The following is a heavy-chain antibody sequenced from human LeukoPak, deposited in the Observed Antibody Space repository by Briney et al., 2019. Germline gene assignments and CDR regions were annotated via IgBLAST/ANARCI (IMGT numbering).Heavy chain of an antibody. J-gene: IGHJ4*02. CDR3: ARDQKPGIAAARRRIFGGLDY. Sequence: GGSLRLSCAASGFTFSSYGMHWVRQAPGKGLEGVAVIWYDGSNKYYADSVKGRFTISRDNSKNTLYLQMNSLRAEDTAVYYCARDQKPGIAAARRRIFGGLDYWGQGTLVTVSS. D-gene: IGHD6-13*01. CDR2: IWYDGSNK. CDR1: GFTFSSYG. V-gene: IGHV3-33*01.